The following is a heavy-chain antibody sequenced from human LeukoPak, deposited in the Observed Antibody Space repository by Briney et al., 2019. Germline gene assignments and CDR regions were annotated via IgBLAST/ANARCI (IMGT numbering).Heavy chain of an antibody. Sequence: PGGSLRLSCAASGFTFSSYAISWVRQAPGQGLEWMGGIIPIFGTANYAQKFQGRVTITADESTSTAYMELSSLRSEDTAVYYCARGPPYSSSWSYYYYYMDVWGKGTTVTVSS. V-gene: IGHV1-69*01. D-gene: IGHD6-13*01. CDR2: IIPIFGTA. J-gene: IGHJ6*03. CDR1: GFTFSSYA. CDR3: ARGPPYSSSWSYYYYYMDV.